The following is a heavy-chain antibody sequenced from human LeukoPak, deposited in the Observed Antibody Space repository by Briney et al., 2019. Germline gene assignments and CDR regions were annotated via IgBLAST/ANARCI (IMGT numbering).Heavy chain of an antibody. CDR1: GDSINRYH. Sequence: SETLSLTCTVSGDSINRYHWTWIRQPAGRGLEWIGRIYDSGTTNYKPSLKSRVSMSVETPKNQFSLRLSSVTAADTAVYYCARQSDSGGFFEYWGQGIRVTVSS. J-gene: IGHJ4*01. V-gene: IGHV4-4*07. D-gene: IGHD2-15*01. CDR3: ARQSDSGGFFEY. CDR2: IYDSGTT.